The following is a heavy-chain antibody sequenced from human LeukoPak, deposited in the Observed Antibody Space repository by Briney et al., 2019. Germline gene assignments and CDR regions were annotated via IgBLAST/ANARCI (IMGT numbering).Heavy chain of an antibody. CDR3: ARGRYGSGSIAFNCSYMDV. V-gene: IGHV3-23*01. CDR2: ISGSGSST. Sequence: GGTLRLSCAASGFTFSSYGMSWVRQAPGKGLEWVSDISGSGSSTYYADSVKGRFTISRDNSKNTLYLRMNSLRAKDTAVCSGARGRYGSGSIAFNCSYMDVWGKGTTVTISS. J-gene: IGHJ6*03. CDR1: GFTFSSYG. D-gene: IGHD3-10*01.